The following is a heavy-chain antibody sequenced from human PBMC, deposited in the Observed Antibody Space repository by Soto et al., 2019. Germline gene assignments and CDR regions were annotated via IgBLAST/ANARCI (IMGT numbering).Heavy chain of an antibody. CDR1: GFSFSDYG. D-gene: IGHD1-20*01. J-gene: IGHJ4*02. Sequence: QVHLVESGGGVVQPGKPLRVSCAASGFSFSDYGMHWVRQVPGKGLEWVAVIWYDGTKKYYADSVKGRFTISRDNSKQMLYLQIDSLRAEDTGLYFCAYEGIDGTPWGQGTLFTASS. CDR3: AYEGIDGTP. V-gene: IGHV3-33*03. CDR2: IWYDGTKK.